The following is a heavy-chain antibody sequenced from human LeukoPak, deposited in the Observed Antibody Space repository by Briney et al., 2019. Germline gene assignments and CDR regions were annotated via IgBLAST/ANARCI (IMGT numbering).Heavy chain of an antibody. CDR1: GYTFTSYG. J-gene: IGHJ3*02. Sequence: GASVTVSCTASGYTFTSYGISWVRQAPGQGLQWMGWISTYNGNTNYAQKLQGRVTVTTDTSTGTAYMELRSLRSDDTAVYYCVRETGQWLAPAAFDIWGQGTMATVSS. CDR3: VRETGQWLAPAAFDI. CDR2: ISTYNGNT. D-gene: IGHD6-19*01. V-gene: IGHV1-18*01.